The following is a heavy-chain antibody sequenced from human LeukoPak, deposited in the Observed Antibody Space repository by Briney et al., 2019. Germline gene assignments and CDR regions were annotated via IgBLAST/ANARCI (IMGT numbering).Heavy chain of an antibody. J-gene: IGHJ3*02. CDR1: GFTVSSNY. Sequence: PGGSLRLSCAASGFTVSSNYMSWVRQAPGKGLEWVSVIYSGGSTYYADSVKGRFTISRDNSKNTLYLQMNSLRAEDTAVYYCARGPSGATGDAFDIWGQGTMVTVSS. CDR3: ARGPSGATGDAFDI. V-gene: IGHV3-53*01. CDR2: IYSGGST. D-gene: IGHD1-26*01.